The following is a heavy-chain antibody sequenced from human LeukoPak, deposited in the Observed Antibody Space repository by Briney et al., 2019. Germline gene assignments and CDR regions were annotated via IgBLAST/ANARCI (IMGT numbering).Heavy chain of an antibody. CDR1: GFTFSSYG. V-gene: IGHV3-30*18. CDR3: AKDLVVGFGESPFDY. D-gene: IGHD3-10*01. Sequence: PGGSLRLSCAASGFTFSSYGMHWVRQAPGKGLEWVAVISYDGSNKYYADSVKGRFTISRDNSKNTLYLQMNSLRAEDTAVYYCAKDLVVGFGESPFDYWGQGTLVTVSS. J-gene: IGHJ4*02. CDR2: ISYDGSNK.